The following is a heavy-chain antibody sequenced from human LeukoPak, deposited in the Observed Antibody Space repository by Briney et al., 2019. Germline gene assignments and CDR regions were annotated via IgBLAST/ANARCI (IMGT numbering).Heavy chain of an antibody. CDR3: ARGQLLCSGGSCYSRYYYYGMDV. D-gene: IGHD2-15*01. J-gene: IGHJ6*02. CDR2: INHSGST. V-gene: IGHV4-34*01. Sequence: SETLSLTCAVSGGSFSGYYWSWIRQPPGKGLEWIGEINHSGSTNYNPSLKSRVTISVDMSKNQFSLKLSSVAAADTAVYYCARGQLLCSGGSCYSRYYYYGMDVWGQGTTVTVSS. CDR1: GGSFSGYY.